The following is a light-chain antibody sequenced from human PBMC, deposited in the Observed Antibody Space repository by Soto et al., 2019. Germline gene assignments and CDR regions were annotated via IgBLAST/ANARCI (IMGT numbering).Light chain of an antibody. Sequence: DIQMTQSPSTLSGSVGDRVTITCRASQGIRNDLGWYQQKPGKAPKRLIYAASSLQSGVPSRFSGSGSGKEFTLKIRSLQPEDFANYYCLQHNSYPPWTFGQGTNVDIK. CDR2: AAS. J-gene: IGKJ1*01. CDR3: LQHNSYPPWT. V-gene: IGKV1-17*01. CDR1: QGIRND.